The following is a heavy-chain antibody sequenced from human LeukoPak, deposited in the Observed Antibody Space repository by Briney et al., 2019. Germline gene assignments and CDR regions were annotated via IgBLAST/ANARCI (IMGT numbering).Heavy chain of an antibody. D-gene: IGHD3-22*01. V-gene: IGHV1-2*02. CDR2: INPNSGGT. Sequence: GASVKVSCKASGYTFTDYFMHWVRQAPGQGLEWMGWINPNSGGTNFAQKFQGRVTMTRDTSISTAYMGLSRLRSDDTAVYYCARVAFDSSGYYYAQTPYDYWGQGTLVTVSS. CDR3: ARVAFDSSGYYYAQTPYDY. CDR1: GYTFTDYF. J-gene: IGHJ4*02.